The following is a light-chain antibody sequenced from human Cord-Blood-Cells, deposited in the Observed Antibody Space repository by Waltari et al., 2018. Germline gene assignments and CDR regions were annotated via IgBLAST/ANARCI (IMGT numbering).Light chain of an antibody. Sequence: QSALTQPASVSGSPGQSITISCTGTSSDVGSYNLVSWYQQHPGQAPKLMIYEGSKRPSGVSNRFSGSKSGNTASLTISGLQAEDEADYYGCSYAGSSTHVVFGGGTKLTVL. CDR1: SSDVGSYNL. V-gene: IGLV2-23*01. CDR2: EGS. J-gene: IGLJ2*01. CDR3: CSYAGSSTHVV.